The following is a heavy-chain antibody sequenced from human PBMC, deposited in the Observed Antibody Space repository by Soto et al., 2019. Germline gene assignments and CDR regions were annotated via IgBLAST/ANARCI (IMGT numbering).Heavy chain of an antibody. D-gene: IGHD3-9*01. Sequence: GGSLRLSCAASGFSFNTYTMNWVRQAPGQGLEWVSSIGSASTNIYYADSVKGRFTISRDNAKSSLYLQMNSLRVEDTAVYYCVRDQTYYDILTGPRWFDLWGQGTLVTVSS. CDR3: VRDQTYYDILTGPRWFDL. CDR2: IGSASTNI. J-gene: IGHJ5*02. V-gene: IGHV3-21*01. CDR1: GFSFNTYT.